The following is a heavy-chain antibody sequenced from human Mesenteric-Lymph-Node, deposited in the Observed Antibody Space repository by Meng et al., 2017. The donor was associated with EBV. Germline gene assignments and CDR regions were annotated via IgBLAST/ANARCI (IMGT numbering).Heavy chain of an antibody. Sequence: QVQSVQSGAEVKKPGASVKISCKASGYTFTSYALHWVRQAPGQGLEWLGWIKGDDGKTEYSQNIQGRVTIARDTSARTAYMELSSLKSEDTAVYSCARASELLRCFDYWGQGTLVTVSS. CDR3: ARASELLRCFDY. V-gene: IGHV1-3*01. CDR1: GYTFTSYA. D-gene: IGHD3-10*01. J-gene: IGHJ4*02. CDR2: IKGDDGKT.